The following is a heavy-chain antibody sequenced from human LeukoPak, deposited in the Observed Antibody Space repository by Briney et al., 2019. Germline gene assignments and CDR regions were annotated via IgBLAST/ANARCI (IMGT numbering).Heavy chain of an antibody. CDR3: ARDRNWFDP. J-gene: IGHJ5*02. CDR2: IKQDGSEK. V-gene: IGHV3-7*01. CDR1: GSTFSSYW. Sequence: GGSLRLSCAASGSTFSSYWMSWVRQAPGKGLEWVANIKQDGSEKYYVDSVKGRFTISRDNAKNSLYLQMNSLRAEDTAVYYCARDRNWFDPWGQGTLVTVSS.